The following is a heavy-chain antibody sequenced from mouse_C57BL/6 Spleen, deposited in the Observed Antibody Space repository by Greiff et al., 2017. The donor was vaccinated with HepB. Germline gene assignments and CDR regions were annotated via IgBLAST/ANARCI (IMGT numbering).Heavy chain of an antibody. D-gene: IGHD1-1*01. Sequence: EVQVVESGGGLVKPGGSLKLSCAASGFTFSDYGMHWVRQAPEKGLEWVAYISSGSSTIYYADTVKGRFTISRDNAKNTLFLQMTSLRSADTAMYYCARPTYYGSSDWYFDVWGTGTTVTVSS. CDR2: ISSGSSTI. CDR1: GFTFSDYG. CDR3: ARPTYYGSSDWYFDV. J-gene: IGHJ1*03. V-gene: IGHV5-17*01.